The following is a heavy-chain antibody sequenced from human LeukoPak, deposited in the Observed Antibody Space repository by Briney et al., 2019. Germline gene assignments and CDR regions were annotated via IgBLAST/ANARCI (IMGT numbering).Heavy chain of an antibody. CDR2: IIPIFGTA. V-gene: IGHV1-69*06. CDR1: GGTFSSYA. D-gene: IGHD3-9*01. J-gene: IGHJ4*02. CDR3: AAILTGYYDAFDY. Sequence: ASVKVSFKASGGTFSSYAISWVRQAPGQGLEWMGGIIPIFGTANYAQKFQGRVTITADKSTSTAYMELSSLRSEDTAVYYCAAILTGYYDAFDYWGQGTLVTVSS.